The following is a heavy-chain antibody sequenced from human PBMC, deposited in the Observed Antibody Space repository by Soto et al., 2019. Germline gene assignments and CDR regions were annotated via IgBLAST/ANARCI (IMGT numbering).Heavy chain of an antibody. V-gene: IGHV1-18*04. CDR1: GYTFTSYG. CDR2: ISAYNGNT. J-gene: IGHJ5*02. D-gene: IGHD2-2*01. CDR3: ARGYCTTTICDPWFDP. Sequence: ASVKVSCKASGYTFTSYGISWVRQAPGQGLEWMGWISAYNGNTNYAQKLQGRVTMTTDTSTSTAYMELRSLRSDDTAVYYCARGYCTTTICDPWFDPWGQGTVVTVSS.